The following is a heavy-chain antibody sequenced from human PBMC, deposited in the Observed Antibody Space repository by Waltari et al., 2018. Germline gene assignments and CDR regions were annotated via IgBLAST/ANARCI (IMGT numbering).Heavy chain of an antibody. CDR2: INHSGEM. Sequence: QVQLRQWGAGLLKPSETLSVSCAVYGESFSGYYWTWIRQSPRKGLDWIGEINHSGEMHQNPSLKRRATVSVDTSKNQFSLKLRSLTAADTAVYYCARREAAPYCSGGTCFYRPLDYWGHGTLVTVSS. V-gene: IGHV4-34*02. CDR1: GESFSGYY. D-gene: IGHD2-8*02. CDR3: ARREAAPYCSGGTCFYRPLDY. J-gene: IGHJ4*01.